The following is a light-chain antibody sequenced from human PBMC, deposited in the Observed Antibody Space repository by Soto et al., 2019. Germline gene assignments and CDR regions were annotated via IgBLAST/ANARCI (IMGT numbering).Light chain of an antibody. CDR3: QQYHNRPPFT. CDR2: GAS. J-gene: IGKJ3*01. CDR1: QDIRNY. V-gene: IGKV1-33*01. Sequence: DIQMTQSPSSLSASVGARVSITCQASQDIRNYLSWFQQKPGRAPKLLIYGASNLETGVPPRFSGSGYGTDFSFPISSLQPEDIATYYCQQYHNRPPFTFGPGTKVDIK.